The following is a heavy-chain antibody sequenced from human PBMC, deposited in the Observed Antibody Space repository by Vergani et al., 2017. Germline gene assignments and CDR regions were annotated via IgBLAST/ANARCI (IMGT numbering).Heavy chain of an antibody. J-gene: IGHJ4*02. V-gene: IGHV3-33*01. D-gene: IGHD2-2*01. Sequence: QVQLVESGGGVVQPGRSLRLSCAASGFTFSSYGMHWVRQAPGKGLEWVAVIWYDGSNKFYADSVKGRFTISRDNSKNTLYLQMNSLRAEDTAVYYCARNQVASNIVVVPAAGSFDYWGQGTLVTVSS. CDR3: ARNQVASNIVVVPAAGSFDY. CDR2: IWYDGSNK. CDR1: GFTFSSYG.